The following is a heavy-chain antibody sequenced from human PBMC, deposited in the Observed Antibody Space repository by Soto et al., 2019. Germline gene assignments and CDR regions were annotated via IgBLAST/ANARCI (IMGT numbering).Heavy chain of an antibody. Sequence: TLSLTCTVSGGSINSGGYYWNWIRQHPGKGLEWIGYIYYSGSTNYNPSLKSRVTISVDTSKNQFSLKLSSVTAADTAVYYCARARRYYGSGSYYAFDPWGQGTLVTVSS. J-gene: IGHJ5*02. CDR2: IYYSGST. CDR1: GGSINSGGYY. CDR3: ARARRYYGSGSYYAFDP. D-gene: IGHD3-10*01. V-gene: IGHV4-31*03.